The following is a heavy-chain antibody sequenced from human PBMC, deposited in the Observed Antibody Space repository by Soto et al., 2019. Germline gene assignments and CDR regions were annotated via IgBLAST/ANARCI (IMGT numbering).Heavy chain of an antibody. V-gene: IGHV4-39*01. J-gene: IGHJ4*02. CDR2: IYYSGST. CDR1: GGSISSSSYY. D-gene: IGHD2-21*02. CDR3: ARLYGGNSVGFDY. Sequence: QLQLQESGPGLVKPSETLSLTCTVSGGSISSSSYYWGWIRQPPGKGLEWIGSIYYSGSTYYNPSLTRRVTISVDTSKNQVSLKLSSVTAADTAVYYCARLYGGNSVGFDYWGQGTLVTVSS.